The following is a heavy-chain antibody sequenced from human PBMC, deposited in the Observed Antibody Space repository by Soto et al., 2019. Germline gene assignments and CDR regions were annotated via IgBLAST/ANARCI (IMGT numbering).Heavy chain of an antibody. V-gene: IGHV1-69*13. Sequence: ASVKVSCKASGGTFSSYAISWVRQAPGQGLEWMGGIIPIFGTANYAQKFQGRVTITADESTSTAYMELSSLRSEDTAVYYCARARGYRSSWSTHYYYYGMDVWGQGTTVTVYS. J-gene: IGHJ6*02. CDR1: GGTFSSYA. CDR3: ARARGYRSSWSTHYYYYGMDV. CDR2: IIPIFGTA. D-gene: IGHD6-13*01.